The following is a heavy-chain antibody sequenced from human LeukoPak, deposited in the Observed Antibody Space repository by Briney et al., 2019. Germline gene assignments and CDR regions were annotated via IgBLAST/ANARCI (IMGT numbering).Heavy chain of an antibody. CDR3: ASVDSSGYYAGPPWYYFDY. Sequence: GGSLRLSCAASGFTFSDYYMSWIRQAPGKGLEWVSYISSSGSTIYYADSVKGRFTISRDNAKNSLYLQMNSLRAEDTAVYYCASVDSSGYYAGPPWYYFDYWGQGTLVTVSS. D-gene: IGHD3-22*01. V-gene: IGHV3-11*01. CDR2: ISSSGSTI. J-gene: IGHJ4*02. CDR1: GFTFSDYY.